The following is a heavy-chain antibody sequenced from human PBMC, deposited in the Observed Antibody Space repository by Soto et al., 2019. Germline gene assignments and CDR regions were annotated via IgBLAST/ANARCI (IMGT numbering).Heavy chain of an antibody. D-gene: IGHD3-16*02. CDR2: IWYDGSNK. V-gene: IGHV3-33*01. CDR3: ARGLGGVIVDYYYYMDV. J-gene: IGHJ6*03. Sequence: GGSLRLSCAASGFTFSSYGMHWVRQAPGKGLEWVAVIWYDGSNKYYADSVKGRFTISRDNSKNTLYLQMNSLRAEDTAVYYCARGLGGVIVDYYYYMDVWGKGTTVTVSS. CDR1: GFTFSSYG.